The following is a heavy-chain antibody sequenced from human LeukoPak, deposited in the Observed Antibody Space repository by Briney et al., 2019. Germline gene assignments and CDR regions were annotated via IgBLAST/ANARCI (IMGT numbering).Heavy chain of an antibody. CDR1: GFTFNDYA. V-gene: IGHV3-9*01. D-gene: IGHD3-22*01. CDR2: ISWNSGSI. Sequence: GGSLRLSCAASGFTFNDYAMHWVRQAPGKSLEWVSGISWNSGSIAYADSVKGRFTISRDNAKNSLYLQMNSLRAEDTALYYCAKDGRYYDSSGNFDYWGQGTLVTVSS. CDR3: AKDGRYYDSSGNFDY. J-gene: IGHJ4*02.